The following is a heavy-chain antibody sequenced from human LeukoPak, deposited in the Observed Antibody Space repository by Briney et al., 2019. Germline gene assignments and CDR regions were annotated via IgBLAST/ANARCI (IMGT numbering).Heavy chain of an antibody. V-gene: IGHV3-7*03. CDR3: AGTANGWDSNGHVD. CDR2: IRQDGRET. CDR1: RFTFSRYW. J-gene: IGHJ4*02. Sequence: GGSLRLSCAASRFTFSRYWMSWVRQAPGKGLEWVANIRQDGRETYYVDSVKDRFIISRDNAKNSLYLQMYSLRVEDTALYYCAGTANGWDSNGHVDWGQGTLVTVSS. D-gene: IGHD2-8*01.